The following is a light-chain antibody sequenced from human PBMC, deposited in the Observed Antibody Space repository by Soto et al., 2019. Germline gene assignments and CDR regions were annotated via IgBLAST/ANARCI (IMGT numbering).Light chain of an antibody. V-gene: IGKV3-11*01. CDR2: DAS. J-gene: IGKJ5*01. Sequence: EIVLTQSPATLSLSPGERATLSCRASQSVGSYLAWYQQKPGQAPRLLMYDASNRATGIPARFSGSGSGTDFTLTISSLEPEAFAVYYCQQRSDWPPITFGQGTRLEIK. CDR1: QSVGSY. CDR3: QQRSDWPPIT.